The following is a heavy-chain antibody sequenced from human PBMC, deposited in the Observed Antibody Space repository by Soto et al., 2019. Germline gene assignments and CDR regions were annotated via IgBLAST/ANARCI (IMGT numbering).Heavy chain of an antibody. D-gene: IGHD7-27*01. CDR1: GYSFSFYY. CDR2: INTDAGST. CDR3: ARGGAPWGFY. V-gene: IGHV1-46*01. J-gene: IGHJ4*02. Sequence: QVHLVQSGAEVKNPGASVKVSCRASGYSFSFYYMHWVRQAPGQGLEWMGFINTDAGSTNYAQQFQDRVTMTRDTSTNTVYMELSSLRFDDTAVYYCARGGAPWGFYWGQGTLVTVSS.